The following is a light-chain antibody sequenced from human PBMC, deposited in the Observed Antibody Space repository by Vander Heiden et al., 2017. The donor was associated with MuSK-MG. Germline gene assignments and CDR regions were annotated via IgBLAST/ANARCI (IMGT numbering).Light chain of an antibody. CDR2: GSS. CDR1: QSVGGD. CDR3: QHDNNWPLT. Sequence: EIVMTQSPATLSVSPGERATLSCRASQSVGGDVAWYQRKPGQAPRLLIYGSSTRATGIPARFSGSGSGTEFTLTISSLQSEEFGVYYCQHDNNWPLTFGGGTKVEIK. J-gene: IGKJ4*01. V-gene: IGKV3-15*01.